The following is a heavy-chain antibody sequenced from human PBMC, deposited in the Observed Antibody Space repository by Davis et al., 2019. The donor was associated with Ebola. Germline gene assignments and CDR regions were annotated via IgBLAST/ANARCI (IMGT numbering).Heavy chain of an antibody. D-gene: IGHD2-15*01. CDR3: VRDAGWQRLDN. V-gene: IGHV3-7*01. CDR2: IKEDGSKK. Sequence: GESLKISCAASGFTFSNYWMTWVRQAPGEGLEWVAHIKEDGSKKYYVDSVKGRFTISRDNAQTSLSLQMNSLRVDDTAIYYCVRDAGWQRLDNWGQGTLVTVSS. CDR1: GFTFSNYW. J-gene: IGHJ4*02.